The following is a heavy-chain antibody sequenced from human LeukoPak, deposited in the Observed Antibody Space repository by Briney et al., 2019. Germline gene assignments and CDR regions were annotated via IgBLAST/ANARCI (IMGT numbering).Heavy chain of an antibody. CDR2: INPNSGGT. D-gene: IGHD3-16*01. CDR1: GYTFTGYY. CDR3: ARVGPEVREIIFDY. V-gene: IGHV1-2*02. Sequence: ASVKVSCKASGYTFTGYYMRWVRQAPGQGLEWMGWINPNSGGTNYAQKFQGRVTMTRDTSISTAYMELSRLRSDDTAVYYCARVGPEVREIIFDYWGQGTLVTVSS. J-gene: IGHJ4*02.